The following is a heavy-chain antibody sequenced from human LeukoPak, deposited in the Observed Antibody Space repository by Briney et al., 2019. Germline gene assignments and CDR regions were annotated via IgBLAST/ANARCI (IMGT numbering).Heavy chain of an antibody. V-gene: IGHV3-11*01. D-gene: IGHD3-3*01. CDR2: ISSSGSTI. Sequence: GGSLRLSCAASGFTFSDYYMSWIRQAPGKGLEWVSYISSSGSTIYYADSVKGRFTISRDNAKNSLYLQMNSLRAEDTAVYYCAKVQLRFLEWLTTYYFDYWGQGTLVTVSS. CDR1: GFTFSDYY. J-gene: IGHJ4*02. CDR3: AKVQLRFLEWLTTYYFDY.